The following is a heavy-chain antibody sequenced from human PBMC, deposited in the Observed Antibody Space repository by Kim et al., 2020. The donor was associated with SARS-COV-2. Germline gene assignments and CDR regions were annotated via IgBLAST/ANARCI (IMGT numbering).Heavy chain of an antibody. Sequence: YTPSLKNRVTIYVDTSKNQFSLNLTSVTAADTAIYYCASRLDNWNVVYFDNWGQGTLVRVSS. J-gene: IGHJ4*02. V-gene: IGHV4-34*01. D-gene: IGHD1-1*01. CDR3: ASRLDNWNVVYFDN.